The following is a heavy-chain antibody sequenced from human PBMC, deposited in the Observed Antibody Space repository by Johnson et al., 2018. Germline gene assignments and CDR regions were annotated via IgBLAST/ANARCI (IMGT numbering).Heavy chain of an antibody. CDR1: GFTFSSYW. CDR2: IKQDGSEK. J-gene: IGHJ1*01. V-gene: IGHV3-7*01. CDR3: ARDQVFPYFAEYFQH. Sequence: EVQLLESGGGLVQPGGSLRLSCAASGFTFSSYWMSWVRQAPGKGLEWVANIKQDGSEKYYVDSVKGRFTISRDNAKNSLYLQMNSLRAGDTAVYYCARDQVFPYFAEYFQHWGQGTLVTVAS. D-gene: IGHD2-21*01.